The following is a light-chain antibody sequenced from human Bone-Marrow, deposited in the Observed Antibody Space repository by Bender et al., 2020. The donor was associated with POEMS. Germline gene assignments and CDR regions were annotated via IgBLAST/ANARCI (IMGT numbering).Light chain of an antibody. J-gene: IGLJ2*01. CDR2: EGT. Sequence: QSALTQPASVSGSLGQSITISCTGSSTVVGTYNLVSWYQQHPGRAPKLVIFEGTKRPSGISPRFSGSKSGNTASLTISGLQAEDEADYYCSSYTNSPTPVIFGGGTKLTVL. CDR1: STVVGTYNL. V-gene: IGLV2-23*01. CDR3: SSYTNSPTPVI.